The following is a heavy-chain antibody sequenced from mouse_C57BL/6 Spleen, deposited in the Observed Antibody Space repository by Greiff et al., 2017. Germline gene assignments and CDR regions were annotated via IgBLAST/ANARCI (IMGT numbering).Heavy chain of an antibody. Sequence: VQLQQPGTELVKPGASVKLSCKASGYTFTSYWMHWVQQRPGQGLEWIGNINPSTGDTNYNEKFKSKATLTVDKSSSTAYMQLSSLTSEDSAVYYCARSIYSKGAYDYAMDYWGQGTSVTVSS. CDR3: ARSIYSKGAYDYAMDY. V-gene: IGHV1-53*01. CDR1: GYTFTSYW. J-gene: IGHJ4*01. CDR2: INPSTGDT. D-gene: IGHD2-5*01.